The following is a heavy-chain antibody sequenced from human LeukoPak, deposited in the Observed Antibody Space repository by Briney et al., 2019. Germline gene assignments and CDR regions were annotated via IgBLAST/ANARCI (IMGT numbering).Heavy chain of an antibody. V-gene: IGHV4-39*07. D-gene: IGHD4-11*01. CDR3: ARGLVGRYMDV. Sequence: PSETLPLTCTVSGGSISSSSYYWGWIRQPPGKGLEWIGSIYYSGSTYYNPSLKSRVTISVDTSKNQFSLKLSSVTAADTAVYYCARGLVGRYMDVWGKGTTVTVSS. CDR2: IYYSGST. CDR1: GGSISSSSYY. J-gene: IGHJ6*03.